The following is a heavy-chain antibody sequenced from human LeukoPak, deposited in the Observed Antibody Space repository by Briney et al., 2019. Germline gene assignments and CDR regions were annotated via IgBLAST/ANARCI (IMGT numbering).Heavy chain of an antibody. V-gene: IGHV3-33*06. Sequence: GGSLRLSCAASGFRLSRSGMHWVRQAPGKGLEWVAVIWYDESGKIYADSVKGRFTISRDNSKNTLFLQMNSLRAEDTAVYYCAKLSLSGRSQSADYWGQGTLVTVSS. CDR1: GFRLSRSG. CDR2: IWYDESGK. CDR3: AKLSLSGRSQSADY. J-gene: IGHJ4*02. D-gene: IGHD3-10*01.